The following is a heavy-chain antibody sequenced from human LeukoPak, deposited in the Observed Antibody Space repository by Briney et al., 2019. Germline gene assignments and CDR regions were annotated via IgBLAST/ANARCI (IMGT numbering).Heavy chain of an antibody. CDR1: GFTFSSYG. J-gene: IGHJ4*02. CDR2: ISYDGSNK. D-gene: IGHD5-18*01. V-gene: IGHV3-30*18. CDR3: AKDCRYSYGCFDY. Sequence: GRSLRLSCAASGFTFSSYGMHWVRQAPGKGLEWVAVISYDGSNKYYADSVKGRFTISRDNSKNTLYLQMNSLRAEDTAVYYCAKDCRYSYGCFDYWGQGTLVTVSS.